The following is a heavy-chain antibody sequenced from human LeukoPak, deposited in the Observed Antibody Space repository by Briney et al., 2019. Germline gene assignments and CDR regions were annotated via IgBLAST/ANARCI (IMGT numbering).Heavy chain of an antibody. CDR1: GGSFSGYY. CDR3: CSYGLDAFDI. Sequence: SETLSLTCAVYGGSFSGYYWSWIRQPPGKGLEWIGEINHSGSTNYNPSLKSRVTISVDTSKDQFSLKLSSVTAADTAVYYCCSYGLDAFDIWGQGTMVTVSS. CDR2: INHSGST. J-gene: IGHJ3*02. V-gene: IGHV4-34*01. D-gene: IGHD2-15*01.